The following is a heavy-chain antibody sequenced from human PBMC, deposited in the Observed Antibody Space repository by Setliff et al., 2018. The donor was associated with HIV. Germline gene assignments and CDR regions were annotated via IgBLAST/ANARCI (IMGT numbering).Heavy chain of an antibody. D-gene: IGHD3-10*01. V-gene: IGHV4-39*01. CDR1: GDSISSTTFY. J-gene: IGHJ4*02. CDR3: TRRDVSPLWFGQFDY. CDR2: INYSGTT. Sequence: SETLSLTCTVSGDSISSTTFYWVWIRQPPGKGLEWIGIINYSGTTYYNPSLKSRVTISVATSKNQFSLNVTSVTAADTAVYYCTRRDVSPLWFGQFDYWGQGILVTVSS.